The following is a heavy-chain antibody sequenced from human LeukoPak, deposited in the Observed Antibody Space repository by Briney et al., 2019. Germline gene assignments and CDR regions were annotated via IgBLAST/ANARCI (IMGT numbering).Heavy chain of an antibody. V-gene: IGHV4-31*03. Sequence: SETLSLTCTVSGGSINSGGFYWSWIRQHPGKGLEWIGNIYYSGSTFYNPSLKSRVAISLDKSKNQFSLNLRSVTAADTAVYYCARGGSFLGNYVYWGQGTLVTVSS. J-gene: IGHJ4*02. CDR2: IYYSGST. CDR3: ARGGSFLGNYVY. D-gene: IGHD3-16*01. CDR1: GGSINSGGFY.